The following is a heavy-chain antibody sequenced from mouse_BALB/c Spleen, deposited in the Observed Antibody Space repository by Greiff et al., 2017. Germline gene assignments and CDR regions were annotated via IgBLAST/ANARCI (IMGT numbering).Heavy chain of an antibody. V-gene: IGHV5-15*02. D-gene: IGHD2-10*02. CDR1: GFTFSDYG. CDR3: ARGYGNYFAY. CDR2: ISNLAYSI. J-gene: IGHJ3*01. Sequence: EVKLVESGGGLVQPGGSRKLSCAASGFTFSDYGMAWVRQAPGKGPEWVAFISNLAYSIYYADTVTGRFTISRENAKNTLYLEMSRLRAEDTAMYDCARGYGNYFAYWGQGTLVTVSA.